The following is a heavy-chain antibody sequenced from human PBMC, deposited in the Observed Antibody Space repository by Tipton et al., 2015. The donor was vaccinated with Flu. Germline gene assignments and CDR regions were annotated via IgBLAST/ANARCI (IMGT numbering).Heavy chain of an antibody. CDR1: GGSISSSAYY. CDR2: IYYSGST. Sequence: TLSLTCTVSGGSISSSAYYWGWIRQTPGKGLEWIGNIYYSGSTYYNPSLKSRLTISVDTSKNQFSLRLTSVTAADTAVYFCAKDLPATGSLGYWGQGMLVTVSS. J-gene: IGHJ4*02. D-gene: IGHD2-15*01. V-gene: IGHV4-31*03. CDR3: AKDLPATGSLGY.